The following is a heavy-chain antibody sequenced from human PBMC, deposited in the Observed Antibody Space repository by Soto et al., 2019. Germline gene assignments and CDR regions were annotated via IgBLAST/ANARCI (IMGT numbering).Heavy chain of an antibody. CDR1: GYTFTSYY. Sequence: ASVKVSCKVSGYTFTSYYMHWVRQAPGQGLEWMGIINPSGGSTSYAQKFQGRVTMTRDTSTSTVYMELSSLRSEDTAVYYCAREYYDFWSGYPRPTGSDGMDVWGQGTTVTVSS. CDR3: AREYYDFWSGYPRPTGSDGMDV. J-gene: IGHJ6*02. D-gene: IGHD3-3*01. V-gene: IGHV1-46*01. CDR2: INPSGGST.